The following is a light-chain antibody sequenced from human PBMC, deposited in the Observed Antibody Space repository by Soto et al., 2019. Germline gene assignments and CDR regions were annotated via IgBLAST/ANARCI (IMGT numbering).Light chain of an antibody. CDR2: DAF. CDR3: QQYGDSPRT. V-gene: IGKV3-20*01. Sequence: EIVLTQSPGTLSLSPGERATLSCRASQSVSRNYLAWYQQRPGQAPGLLIYDAFNRATGIPDRFSGRGSGTDFTLTISRLEPEDFAVYYCQQYGDSPRTFGQGTKVDIK. J-gene: IGKJ1*01. CDR1: QSVSRNY.